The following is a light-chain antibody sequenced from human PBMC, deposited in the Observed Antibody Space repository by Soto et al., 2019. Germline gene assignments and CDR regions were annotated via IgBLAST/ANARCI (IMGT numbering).Light chain of an antibody. CDR1: QGIGTF. CDR2: DAS. V-gene: IGKV1-33*01. CDR3: QQYDVLPPT. Sequence: DIQMPQSPSSLSASIGDRVTITCQASQGIGTFLNWFQQRPGRAPKLMIYDASTLETGVPSRFSGSGSGSDFTFTISGLQPEDIATYYCQQYDVLPPTFGQGTRLEI. J-gene: IGKJ5*01.